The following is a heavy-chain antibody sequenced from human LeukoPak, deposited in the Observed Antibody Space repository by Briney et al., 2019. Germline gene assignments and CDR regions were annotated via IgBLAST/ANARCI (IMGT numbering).Heavy chain of an antibody. D-gene: IGHD6-13*01. V-gene: IGHV4-39*07. CDR2: IYYSGST. J-gene: IGHJ5*02. CDR1: GGSISSSSYY. Sequence: SETLSLTCTVSGGSISSSSYYWGWIRQPPGEGLEWIGSIYYSGSTYYNPSLKSRVTISVDTSKNQFSLKLSSVTAADTAVYYCTRDLIAAVIYSWFDPWGQGTLVTVSS. CDR3: TRDLIAAVIYSWFDP.